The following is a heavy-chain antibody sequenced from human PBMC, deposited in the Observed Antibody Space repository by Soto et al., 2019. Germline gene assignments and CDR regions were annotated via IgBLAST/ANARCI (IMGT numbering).Heavy chain of an antibody. CDR2: IYYSGST. Sequence: QVRLEESGPGLVKPSETLSLICSVSGGSVNNANYFWNWIRHHPENGLEWIGYIYYSGSTRYNPSFKTRAALSTYPSKNPSALSLNSVTVADTAVFFSASNAYYGGSRRRMDVWGRRSTVSVSS. V-gene: IGHV4-31*03. CDR3: ASNAYYGGSRRRMDV. J-gene: IGHJ6*02. CDR1: GGSVNNANYF. D-gene: IGHD3-3*01.